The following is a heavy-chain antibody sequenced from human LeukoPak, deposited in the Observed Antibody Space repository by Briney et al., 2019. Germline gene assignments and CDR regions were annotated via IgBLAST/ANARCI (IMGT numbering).Heavy chain of an antibody. CDR1: GGSISSYY. J-gene: IGHJ4*02. CDR3: ARHSGYQLLSRSHYFDY. CDR2: IYCSGST. D-gene: IGHD2-2*01. V-gene: IGHV4-59*08. Sequence: SETLSLTCTVSGGSISSYYWSWIRQPPGKGLEWIGYIYCSGSTNYNPSLKSRVTISVDTSKNQFSLKLSSVTAADTAVYYCARHSGYQLLSRSHYFDYWGQGTLVTVSS.